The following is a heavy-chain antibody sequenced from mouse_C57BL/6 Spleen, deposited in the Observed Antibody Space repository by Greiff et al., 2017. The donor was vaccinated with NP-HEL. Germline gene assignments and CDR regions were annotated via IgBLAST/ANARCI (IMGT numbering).Heavy chain of an antibody. CDR3: VRHGSTTVVATEWYFDV. CDR2: IRSKSNNYAT. CDR1: GFSFNTYA. J-gene: IGHJ1*03. Sequence: DVKLQESGGGLVQPKGSLKLSCAASGFSFNTYAMNWVRQAPGKGLEWVARIRSKSNNYATYYADSVKDRFTISRDDSESMLYLQMNNLKTEDTAMYYCVRHGSTTVVATEWYFDVWGTGTTVTVSS. V-gene: IGHV10-1*01. D-gene: IGHD1-1*01.